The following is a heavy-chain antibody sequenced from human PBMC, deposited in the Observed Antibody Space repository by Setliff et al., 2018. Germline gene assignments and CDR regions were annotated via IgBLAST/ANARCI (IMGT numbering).Heavy chain of an antibody. V-gene: IGHV3-7*03. Sequence: GGSLRLSCTASGFTFSNYWMTWVRQAPGKGLEWVASIKQDGSETHYVDSVKGRFTISKDNAKNSLYLQMTSLRAEDTALYYCARGRPLYSSPVDYWGQGTLVTVSS. CDR3: ARGRPLYSSPVDY. D-gene: IGHD6-13*01. CDR1: GFTFSNYW. CDR2: IKQDGSET. J-gene: IGHJ4*02.